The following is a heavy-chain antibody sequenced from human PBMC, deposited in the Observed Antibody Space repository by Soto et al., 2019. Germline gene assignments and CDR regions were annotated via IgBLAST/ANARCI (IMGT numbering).Heavy chain of an antibody. Sequence: QVQLVQSGAEVKKPGASVKVSCKASGYTFTGYYMHWVRQAPGQGLEWMGWINPNSGGTNYAQKFQGRVTMTRDTSTSTAYMERSRLRYDDTDVYYCAREIAAAGSTWGQGTLVTVSS. CDR3: AREIAAAGST. CDR1: GYTFTGYY. CDR2: INPNSGGT. J-gene: IGHJ5*02. D-gene: IGHD6-13*01. V-gene: IGHV1-2*02.